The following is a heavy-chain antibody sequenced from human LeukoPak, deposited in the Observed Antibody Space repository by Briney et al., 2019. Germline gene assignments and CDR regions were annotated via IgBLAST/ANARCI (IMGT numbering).Heavy chain of an antibody. CDR3: ARETTLGKFDP. Sequence: GGSLRLSCAASGFTFSSYAMSWVRQAPGKGLEWVSVIYSGGSTYYADSVKGRFTISRDNSKNTLYLQMNSLRAEDTAVYYCARETTLGKFDPWGQGTLVTVPS. CDR1: GFTFSSYA. J-gene: IGHJ5*02. CDR2: IYSGGST. D-gene: IGHD1-7*01. V-gene: IGHV3-66*01.